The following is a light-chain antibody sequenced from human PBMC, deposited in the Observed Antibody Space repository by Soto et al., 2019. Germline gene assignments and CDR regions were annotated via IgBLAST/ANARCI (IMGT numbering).Light chain of an antibody. J-gene: IGKJ1*01. CDR1: QSVSSN. CDR2: GAS. V-gene: IGKV3-15*01. Sequence: LVMTQSPATLSVSPGERATLSCRASQSVSSNLAWYQQKPGQAPRLLIYGASTRATGIPARFSGSGSGTEFTLTISSLQSEDFAVYYGQQYNNWPRTFGQGTKVEIK. CDR3: QQYNNWPRT.